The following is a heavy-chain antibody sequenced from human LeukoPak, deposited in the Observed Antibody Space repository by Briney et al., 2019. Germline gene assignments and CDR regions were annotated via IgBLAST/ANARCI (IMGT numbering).Heavy chain of an antibody. CDR3: AGSITMVRGVISWFDY. Sequence: SETLSLACTVSGGSISSYYWSWIRQPPGKGLEWIGYIYYSGSTNYNPSLKSRVTISVDTSKNQFSLKLSSVTAADTAVYYCAGSITMVRGVISWFDYWGQGTLVTVSS. V-gene: IGHV4-59*01. CDR2: IYYSGST. D-gene: IGHD3-10*01. CDR1: GGSISSYY. J-gene: IGHJ4*02.